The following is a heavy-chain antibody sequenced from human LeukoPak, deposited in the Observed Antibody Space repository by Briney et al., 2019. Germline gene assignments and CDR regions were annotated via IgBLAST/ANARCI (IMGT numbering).Heavy chain of an antibody. Sequence: SETLFLTCTVSGGSVSSGDYYWTWIRQPPGKGLEWIGYIYYSGSTNYNPSLKSRVTISVDTSKNQFSLKLSSVTAADTAVYYCARDRGAPGYNWFDPWGQGTLVTVSS. D-gene: IGHD3-10*01. V-gene: IGHV4-61*08. J-gene: IGHJ5*02. CDR1: GGSVSSGDYY. CDR2: IYYSGST. CDR3: ARDRGAPGYNWFDP.